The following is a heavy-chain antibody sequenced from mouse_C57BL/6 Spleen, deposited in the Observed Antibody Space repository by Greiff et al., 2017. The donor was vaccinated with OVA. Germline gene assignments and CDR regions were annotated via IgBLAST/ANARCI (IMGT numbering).Heavy chain of an antibody. CDR2: ISDGGSYT. Sequence: EVKLMESGGGLVKPGGSLKLSCAASGFTFSSYAMSWVRQTPEKRLEWVATISDGGSYTYYPDNVKGRFTISRDNAKNNLYLQMSHLKSEDTAMYYCARDRSGYYGSSYYFDYWGQGTTLTVSS. CDR3: ARDRSGYYGSSYYFDY. D-gene: IGHD1-1*01. V-gene: IGHV5-4*01. J-gene: IGHJ2*01. CDR1: GFTFSSYA.